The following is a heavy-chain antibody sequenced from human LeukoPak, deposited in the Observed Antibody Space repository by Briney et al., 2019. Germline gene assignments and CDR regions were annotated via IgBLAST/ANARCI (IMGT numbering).Heavy chain of an antibody. D-gene: IGHD2-15*01. CDR1: GFTFSNHW. Sequence: GGSLRLSCAASGFTFSNHWIHWVRQTPGKGLVWVSRINSDGSSTSYADSVKGRFTISRDNAKNTLYLQMNSLRAEDTAVYYCARDLGYCSGGSCYNLGYWGQGTLVTVSS. CDR3: ARDLGYCSGGSCYNLGY. V-gene: IGHV3-74*01. J-gene: IGHJ4*02. CDR2: INSDGSST.